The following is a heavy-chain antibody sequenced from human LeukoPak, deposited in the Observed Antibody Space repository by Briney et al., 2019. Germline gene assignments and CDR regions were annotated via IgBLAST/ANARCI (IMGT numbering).Heavy chain of an antibody. J-gene: IGHJ5*02. CDR2: IYYSGST. V-gene: IGHV4-39*01. CDR3: AKRQWLVRGTNWFDP. D-gene: IGHD6-19*01. Sequence: SETLSLTCTVSGGSISSSSYYWGWIRQPPGKGLEWIGSIYYSGSTYYNPSLKSRVTISVDTSKNQFSLKLSSVTAADTAVYYCAKRQWLVRGTNWFDPWGQGTLVTVSS. CDR1: GGSISSSSYY.